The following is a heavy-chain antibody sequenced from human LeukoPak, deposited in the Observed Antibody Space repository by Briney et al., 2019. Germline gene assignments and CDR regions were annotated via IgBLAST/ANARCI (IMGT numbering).Heavy chain of an antibody. V-gene: IGHV3-74*03. CDR2: TNTDGTST. D-gene: IGHD4-23*01. CDR1: GFTFDDYA. CDR3: YGGNAEH. J-gene: IGHJ1*01. Sequence: GGSLRLSCAASGFTFDDYAMHWVRQPPGKGLVWVSGTNTDGTSTMYADSLKGRFTIARDNAKNTLYLQMNSLRAEDTAVYYCYGGNAEHWGQGTLVTVPS.